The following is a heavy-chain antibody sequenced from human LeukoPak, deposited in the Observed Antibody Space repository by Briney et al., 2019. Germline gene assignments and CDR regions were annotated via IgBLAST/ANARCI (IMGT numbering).Heavy chain of an antibody. J-gene: IGHJ4*02. Sequence: GGSLRLSCAASGFTFSSYGMSWVRQAPGKGLEWVSAISCSGSSTDYADSVKGRFTISRANSKNTLDLQMNSLRAEDTALYYCAKTTTVVPPFARSDYWGQGTLVPASS. CDR1: GFTFSSYG. CDR2: ISCSGSST. D-gene: IGHD4-23*01. CDR3: AKTTTVVPPFARSDY. V-gene: IGHV3-23*01.